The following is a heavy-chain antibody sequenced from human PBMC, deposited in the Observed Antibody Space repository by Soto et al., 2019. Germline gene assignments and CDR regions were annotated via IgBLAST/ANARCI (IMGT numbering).Heavy chain of an antibody. CDR1: GGSISGSY. CDR3: ARSVAVPGAHIDY. J-gene: IGHJ4*02. Sequence: SETLSLTCSVSGGSISGSYWSWIRQSPGKGLEWLGYVYYTGSTNYSPSLRSRVSISVDTSKNEFPLRLSSVTAADTAVYFCARSVAVPGAHIDYWGQGTQVTVSS. D-gene: IGHD6-19*01. V-gene: IGHV4-59*01. CDR2: VYYTGST.